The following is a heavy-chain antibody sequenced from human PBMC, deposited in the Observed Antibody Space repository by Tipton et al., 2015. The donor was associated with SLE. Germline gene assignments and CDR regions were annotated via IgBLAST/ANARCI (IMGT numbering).Heavy chain of an antibody. CDR3: ARAASFFYYMDV. CDR2: IIPTLGVA. J-gene: IGHJ6*03. Sequence: QSGPEVKKPGSSVRVSCKASGDTFSSYTINWVRQAPGQGLEWMGRIIPTLGVANYAQKLQGRVTITADRSTTTAYMELSSLRSEDTAVYYCARAASFFYYMDVWGKGTTVTVS. D-gene: IGHD6-25*01. V-gene: IGHV1-69*02. CDR1: GDTFSSYT.